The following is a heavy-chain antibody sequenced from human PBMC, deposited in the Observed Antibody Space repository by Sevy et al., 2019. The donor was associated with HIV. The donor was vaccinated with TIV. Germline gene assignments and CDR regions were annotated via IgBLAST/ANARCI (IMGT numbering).Heavy chain of an antibody. CDR2: ISSSGSSI. Sequence: GGSLRLSCTASGFTFSSYDMNWVRQAPGKGLEWVSKISSSGSSIYYADSVKGRFTSARDNAKNSLNLQMNSLRAEDTAVYYCTRNGGGFDYGFDPWGQGTLVTVSS. CDR1: GFTFSSYD. D-gene: IGHD3-16*01. V-gene: IGHV3-48*03. J-gene: IGHJ5*02. CDR3: TRNGGGFDYGFDP.